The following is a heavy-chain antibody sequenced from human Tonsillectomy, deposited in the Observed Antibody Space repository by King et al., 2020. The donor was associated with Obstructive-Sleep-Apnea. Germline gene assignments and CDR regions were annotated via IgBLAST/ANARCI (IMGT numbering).Heavy chain of an antibody. CDR3: AKDHSGWYFDY. CDR2: IRYDGSNK. Sequence: VQLVESGGGVVQPGRSLRLSCAASGFTFSSYGMHWVRQAPGKGLEWVAFIRYDGSNKYYADSVKGRFTISRDNSKNTLYLQINSLRAEDTAVYYCAKDHSGWYFDYWGQGTLVTVSS. J-gene: IGHJ4*02. D-gene: IGHD5-12*01. CDR1: GFTFSSYG. V-gene: IGHV3-30*02.